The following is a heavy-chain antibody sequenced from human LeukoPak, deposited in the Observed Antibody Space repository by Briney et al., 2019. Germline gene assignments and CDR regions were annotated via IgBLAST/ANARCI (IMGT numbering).Heavy chain of an antibody. CDR3: ARVLTMVRGVIITGEFDY. Sequence: SETLSLTCTVSGGSISSYYWSWIRQPAGKGLEWIGRIYTSGSTNYNPSLKSRVTMSVDTSKNQFSLKLSSVTAADTAVYYCARVLTMVRGVIITGEFDYWGQGTLVTVSS. D-gene: IGHD3-10*01. J-gene: IGHJ4*02. CDR2: IYTSGST. CDR1: GGSISSYY. V-gene: IGHV4-4*07.